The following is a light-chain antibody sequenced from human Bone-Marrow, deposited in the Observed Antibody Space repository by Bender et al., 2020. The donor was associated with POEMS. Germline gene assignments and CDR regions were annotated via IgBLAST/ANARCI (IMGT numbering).Light chain of an antibody. CDR3: CSYAGSVV. CDR1: SSDVGAYNY. Sequence: QSALTQPRSVSGSPGQSVTISCTGTSSDVGAYNYVSWYQQHPGKAPKFMIYEGSKRPSGVSNRFSGSKSGNTASLTISGLRSEDEADYYCCSYAGSVVFGGGTKLTVL. CDR2: EGS. J-gene: IGLJ2*01. V-gene: IGLV2-11*01.